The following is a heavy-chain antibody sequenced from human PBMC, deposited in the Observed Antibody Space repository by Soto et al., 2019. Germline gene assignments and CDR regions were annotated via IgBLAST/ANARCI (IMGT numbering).Heavy chain of an antibody. J-gene: IGHJ5*02. CDR1: GYTFTSYG. V-gene: IGHV1-18*01. Sequence: ASVKVSCKASGYTFTSYGISWVRQAPGQGREWMGWISAYNGHTNYALKLQGRVTMTTDTSTSTAYMELRSLRSDDTAVYYCPRFWQMATGWFDPWGQGTLVTVSS. D-gene: IGHD5-12*01. CDR3: PRFWQMATGWFDP. CDR2: ISAYNGHT.